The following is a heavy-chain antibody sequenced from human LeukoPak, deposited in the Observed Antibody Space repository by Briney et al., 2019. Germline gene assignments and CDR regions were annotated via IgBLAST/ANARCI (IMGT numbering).Heavy chain of an antibody. CDR3: AMRKGVVSGFDY. Sequence: GGSLRLSCAASGFTFSSYWVHWVRQVPGKGLVWVSHINTDGSTTRYADSVKGRFTISRDNAKNTLYLQMNSLRDEDTAVYYCAMRKGVVSGFDYWGQGTLVTVSS. J-gene: IGHJ4*02. CDR2: INTDGSTT. D-gene: IGHD6-19*01. V-gene: IGHV3-74*01. CDR1: GFTFSSYW.